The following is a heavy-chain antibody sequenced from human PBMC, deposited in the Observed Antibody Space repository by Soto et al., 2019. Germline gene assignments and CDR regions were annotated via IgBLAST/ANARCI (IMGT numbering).Heavy chain of an antibody. J-gene: IGHJ6*02. CDR1: GFTFSSYG. CDR2: ISYDGSNK. D-gene: IGHD6-19*01. CDR3: AKDPPPWAVAGKTYYGMDV. V-gene: IGHV3-30*18. Sequence: QVQLVESGGGVVQPGRSLRLSCAASGFTFSSYGMHWVRQAPGKGLEWVAVISYDGSNKYYADSVKGRFTISRDNSKNTLYLQMNSLRAEDTAVYYCAKDPPPWAVAGKTYYGMDVWGQGTTVTVSS.